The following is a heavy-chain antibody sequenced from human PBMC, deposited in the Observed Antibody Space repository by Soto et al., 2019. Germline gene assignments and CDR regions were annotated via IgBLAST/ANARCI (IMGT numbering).Heavy chain of an antibody. CDR1: GFTFSSYG. V-gene: IGHV3-30*03. J-gene: IGHJ4*02. D-gene: IGHD3-3*01. Sequence: QVQLVESGGGVVQPGRSLRLSCAASGFTFSSYGMHWVRQAPGKGLEWVAVISYDGSNKYYADSVKGRFTISRDNSKNTLYLQINSLRAEDTAVYYCAIDALYFWSGYLKYWGQGTLVTVSS. CDR3: AIDALYFWSGYLKY. CDR2: ISYDGSNK.